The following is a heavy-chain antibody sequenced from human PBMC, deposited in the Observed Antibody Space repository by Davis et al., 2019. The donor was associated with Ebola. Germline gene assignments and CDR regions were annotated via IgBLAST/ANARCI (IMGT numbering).Heavy chain of an antibody. Sequence: MPSETLSLTCTVSGGSISSRSYYWGWIRQTPGKGLEWIGSIYYSGSTDYNPSLKSRVTISVDTSRNQFSLRLNSVTAADTAVYYCWSREVASGPVDYWGQGTLVSVSS. J-gene: IGHJ4*02. CDR2: IYYSGST. CDR3: WSREVASGPVDY. CDR1: GGSISSRSYY. V-gene: IGHV4-39*01. D-gene: IGHD2-15*01.